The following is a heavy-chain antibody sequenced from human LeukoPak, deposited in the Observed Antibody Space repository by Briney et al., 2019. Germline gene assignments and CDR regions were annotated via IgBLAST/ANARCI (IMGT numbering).Heavy chain of an antibody. Sequence: GGSLRLSCAASGFTFSSYGMHWVRQAPGKGLEWVAFIRYDGSNKYYADSVKGRFTISRDNSKNTLYLQMNSLGAEDTAVYYCAKTSPFTVNWGYFDYWGQGTLVTVSS. D-gene: IGHD4-17*01. CDR3: AKTSPFTVNWGYFDY. V-gene: IGHV3-30*02. CDR1: GFTFSSYG. J-gene: IGHJ4*02. CDR2: IRYDGSNK.